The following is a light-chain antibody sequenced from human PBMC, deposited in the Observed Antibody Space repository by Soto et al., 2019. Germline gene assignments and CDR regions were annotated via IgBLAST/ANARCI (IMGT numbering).Light chain of an antibody. J-gene: IGKJ4*02. CDR2: DAS. Sequence: EIVLTQSPGTVSLSPGERVTLSCRASQYVSIYLVWYHQKHVHAPRLLIYDASTRATGVPARFSGSGSGTDFTLTISSLESEDFAVYYCQQRGSWPLTFGGGTKVEIK. V-gene: IGKV3-11*01. CDR1: QYVSIY. CDR3: QQRGSWPLT.